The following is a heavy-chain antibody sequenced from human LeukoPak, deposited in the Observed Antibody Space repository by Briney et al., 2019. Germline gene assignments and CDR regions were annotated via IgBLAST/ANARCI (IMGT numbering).Heavy chain of an antibody. CDR3: ARGRGRQWLVLSGSPLVYFDY. Sequence: SETLSLTCAVYGGSFSGYYWSWIRQPPGKGLEWIGEINHSGSTNYNPSLKSRVTISVDTSKNQFSLKLSSVTAADTAVYYCARGRGRQWLVLSGSPLVYFDYWGQGTLVTVSS. CDR1: GGSFSGYY. J-gene: IGHJ4*02. V-gene: IGHV4-34*01. D-gene: IGHD6-19*01. CDR2: INHSGST.